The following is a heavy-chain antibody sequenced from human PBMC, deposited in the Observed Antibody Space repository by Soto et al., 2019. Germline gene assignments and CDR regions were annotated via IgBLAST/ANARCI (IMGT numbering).Heavy chain of an antibody. J-gene: IGHJ6*02. CDR1: GYSISSGNY. Sequence: LSETLSLTCAVSGYSISSGNYWACIRQPPGRGLEWIGSLYHIGSTHYSTSLKSRVTISVDTSKNHFSLELSSVTAADTAIYYCRSSTSCYDESCVDVWGQGTMVTVSS. D-gene: IGHD2-2*01. CDR2: LYHIGST. CDR3: RSSTSCYDESCVDV. V-gene: IGHV4-38-2*01.